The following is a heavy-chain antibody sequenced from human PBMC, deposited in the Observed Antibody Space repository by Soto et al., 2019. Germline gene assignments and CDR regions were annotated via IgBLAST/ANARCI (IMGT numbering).Heavy chain of an antibody. V-gene: IGHV3-23*01. CDR2: ISGSGGST. CDR1: GFTFSSYA. Sequence: EVQLLESGGGLVQPGGSLRLSCAASGFTFSSYAMSWVRQAPGKGLEWVSAISGSGGSTYYADSVKGRFTISRDNSKNTLYLQMNSLRAEDTAVYYCAKTSIGYDFWSGYCFDYWGQGTLVTVSS. D-gene: IGHD3-3*01. J-gene: IGHJ4*02. CDR3: AKTSIGYDFWSGYCFDY.